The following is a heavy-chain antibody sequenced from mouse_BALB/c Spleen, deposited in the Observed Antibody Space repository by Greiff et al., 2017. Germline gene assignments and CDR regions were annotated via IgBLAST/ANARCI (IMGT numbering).Heavy chain of an antibody. D-gene: IGHD2-1*01. J-gene: IGHJ2*01. CDR2: IDPSDSET. CDR1: GYTFTSYW. V-gene: IGHV1-69*02. CDR3: GGGSGYYALDY. Sequence: QVQLQQPGAELVKPGAPVKLSCKASGYTFTSYWMNWVKQRPGRGLEWIGRIDPSDSETHYNQKFKDKATLTVDKSSSTAYIQLSNLTSEDSAVYYCGGGSGYYALDYWGQGTTLTVSS.